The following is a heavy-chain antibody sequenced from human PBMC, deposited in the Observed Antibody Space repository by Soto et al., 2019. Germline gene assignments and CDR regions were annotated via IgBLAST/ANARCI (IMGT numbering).Heavy chain of an antibody. CDR2: ISGGGDGT. V-gene: IGHV3-23*01. D-gene: IGHD2-21*02. CDR1: GFTFGNYA. CDR3: AKKGLGSLATYRSTGDCHYAFDI. Sequence: EVQLLESGGGLVQPGGSLRLSCAASGFTFGNYAMIWVRQAPGKGLEWVSTISGGGDGTYYADSVRGRCTISRENSRNTVYLQMNSLRADDTAVYYCAKKGLGSLATYRSTGDCHYAFDIWGQGTMVTVSS. J-gene: IGHJ3*02.